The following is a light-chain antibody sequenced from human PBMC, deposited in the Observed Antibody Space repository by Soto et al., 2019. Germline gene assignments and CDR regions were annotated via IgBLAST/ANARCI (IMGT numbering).Light chain of an antibody. J-gene: IGKJ1*01. CDR2: GAS. CDR3: QQYGSSDVT. Sequence: EIVMTQSPVTLSVSPGERATLSCRASQSVSSNLAWYQQKPGQPPRLLIYGASSRATGIPARFSGSRSGTDFTLTISRLEPEDFAVYYCQQYGSSDVTFGQGTKVDIK. V-gene: IGKV3-20*01. CDR1: QSVSSN.